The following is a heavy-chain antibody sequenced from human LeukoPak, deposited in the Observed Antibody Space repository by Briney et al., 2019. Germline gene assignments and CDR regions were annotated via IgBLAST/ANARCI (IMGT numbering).Heavy chain of an antibody. CDR3: ARDPGEYHRRYYFDY. Sequence: PSETLSLTCIVSGGSISSSIYYWAWVRQPPGKGLEWIGTVFYNGATQYSPSLRSRVTISVDTSKNQFSLKLSSVTAADTAVYYCARDPGEYHRRYYFDYWGQGTLVTVSS. CDR1: GGSISSSIYY. D-gene: IGHD2-2*01. CDR2: VFYNGAT. V-gene: IGHV4-39*07. J-gene: IGHJ4*02.